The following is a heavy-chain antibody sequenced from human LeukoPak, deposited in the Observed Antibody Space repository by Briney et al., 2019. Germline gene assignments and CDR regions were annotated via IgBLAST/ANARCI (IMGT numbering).Heavy chain of an antibody. Sequence: GGSLRLSCAASGFIFDDHGMNWVRQAPGKGLEWVSGINWSGGSTSYADSVKGRFTISRDNAKNSLYLKMNSLRAEDTALYYCARGRKIYSNSDFDYWGQGTLVTVSS. D-gene: IGHD4-11*01. CDR1: GFIFDDHG. CDR3: ARGRKIYSNSDFDY. J-gene: IGHJ4*02. V-gene: IGHV3-20*04. CDR2: INWSGGST.